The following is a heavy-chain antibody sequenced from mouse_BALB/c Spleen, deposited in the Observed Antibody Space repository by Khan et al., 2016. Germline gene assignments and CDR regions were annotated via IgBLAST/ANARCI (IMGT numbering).Heavy chain of an antibody. CDR2: ISYSGST. CDR3: AGDYGYYYWYFEV. D-gene: IGHD1-2*01. V-gene: IGHV3-2*02. CDR1: GYSITSDYA. J-gene: IGHJ1*01. Sequence: EVQLQESGPGLVKPSQSLSLTCTVTGYSITSDYAWNWIRQFPGNKLEWMGYISYSGSTNYNPSLKSRISITRDTSKNQFFLQLNSVTPEDTATYYCAGDYGYYYWYFEVWGAGTTVTVSS.